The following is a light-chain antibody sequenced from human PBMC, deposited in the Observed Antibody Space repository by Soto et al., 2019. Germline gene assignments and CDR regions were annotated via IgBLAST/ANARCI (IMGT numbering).Light chain of an antibody. CDR2: GTS. CDR1: HIVSSTF. J-gene: IGKJ2*01. V-gene: IGKV3-20*01. CDR3: QQYGTSPYT. Sequence: VLTQSPGTLSLSPGERATLFCRASHIVSSTFLAWYQQRPGQPPRLLMFGTSTRATGIPVRFSGSGSGTDFTLTISGLEPEDFAVYYCQQYGTSPYTFGQGTKLEI.